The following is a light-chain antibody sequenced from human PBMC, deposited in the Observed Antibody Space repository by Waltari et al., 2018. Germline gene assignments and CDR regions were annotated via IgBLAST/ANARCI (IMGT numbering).Light chain of an antibody. J-gene: IGKJ4*01. Sequence: EIVLTQSPGTLSLSPGERATVSCRASQTITGSWLTWLHQKPGQGPRLLIYGASNRAPGIPDRFSGSGSGTDFTLTISRLEPEDSAVYYCQQYDGSVVTFGGGTKVEIK. V-gene: IGKV3-20*01. CDR3: QQYDGSVVT. CDR1: QTITGSW. CDR2: GAS.